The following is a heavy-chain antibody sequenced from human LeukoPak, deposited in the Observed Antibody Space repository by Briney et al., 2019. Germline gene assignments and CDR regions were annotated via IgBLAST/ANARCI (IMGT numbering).Heavy chain of an antibody. Sequence: PSETLSLTCTVSGGSISSGGYYWSWIRQPPGKGLEWIGYIYHSGSTYYNPSLKSRVTISVDRSKNQFSLKLSSVTAADTAVYYCARVWPLYYYGSGSHNYYYGMDVWGQGTTVTVSS. CDR2: IYHSGST. J-gene: IGHJ6*02. D-gene: IGHD3-10*01. CDR1: GGSISSGGYY. V-gene: IGHV4-30-2*01. CDR3: ARVWPLYYYGSGSHNYYYGMDV.